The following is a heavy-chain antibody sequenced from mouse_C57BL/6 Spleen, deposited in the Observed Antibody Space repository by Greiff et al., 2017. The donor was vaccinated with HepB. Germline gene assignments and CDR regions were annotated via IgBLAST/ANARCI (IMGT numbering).Heavy chain of an antibody. CDR1: GYTFTDYN. CDR2: INPNNGGT. Sequence: EVQLQQSGPELVKPGASVKMSCKASGYTFTDYNMHWVKQSHGKSLEWIGYINPNNGGTSYNQKFKGKATLTVNKSSSTAYMELRSLTSEDSAVYYCARWRVYDGYYDYAMDYWGQGTSVTVSS. V-gene: IGHV1-22*01. CDR3: ARWRVYDGYYDYAMDY. D-gene: IGHD2-3*01. J-gene: IGHJ4*01.